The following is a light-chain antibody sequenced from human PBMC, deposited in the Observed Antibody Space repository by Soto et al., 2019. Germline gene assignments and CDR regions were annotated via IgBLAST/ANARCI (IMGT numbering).Light chain of an antibody. J-gene: IGKJ1*01. CDR3: QQYGTSPQWT. Sequence: ENVLTQSPGTLSLSPGERATLTCRASQSVSSSYLAWYQQKPGLAPRLLIYGASSRATGIPDRFSGSGSGTDFTLTISRLEPEAFAVYYCQQYGTSPQWTFGQGTKVEIK. CDR2: GAS. CDR1: QSVSSSY. V-gene: IGKV3-20*01.